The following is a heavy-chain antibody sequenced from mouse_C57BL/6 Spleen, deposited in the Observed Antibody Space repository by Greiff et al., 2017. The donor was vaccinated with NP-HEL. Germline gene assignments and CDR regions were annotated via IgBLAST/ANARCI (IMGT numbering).Heavy chain of an antibody. J-gene: IGHJ2*01. CDR1: GYSITSGYY. V-gene: IGHV3-6*01. Sequence: EESGPGLVKPSQSLSLTCSVTGYSITSGYYWNWIRQFPGNKLEWMGYISYDGSNNYNPSLKNRISITRDTSKNQFFLKLNSVTTEDTATYYCARDGDGLDYWGQGTTLTVSS. CDR3: ARDGDGLDY. CDR2: ISYDGSN. D-gene: IGHD1-1*01.